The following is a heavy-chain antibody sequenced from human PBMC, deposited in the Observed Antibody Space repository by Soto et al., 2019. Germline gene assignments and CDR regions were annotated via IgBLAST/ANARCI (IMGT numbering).Heavy chain of an antibody. D-gene: IGHD4-17*01. CDR3: AREVTTDAITYFDY. CDR2: IWYDGSTK. CDR1: GFTFSSYG. J-gene: IGHJ4*02. V-gene: IGHV3-33*01. Sequence: QVQLVESGGGVVQPGRSLRLSCAASGFTFSSYGMHWVRQAPGKGLEWVAVIWYDGSTKYYADCVKCRFTIFRDISKNTLYLKMNSLRAEDKVVYYCAREVTTDAITYFDYWGQGTLVTVYS.